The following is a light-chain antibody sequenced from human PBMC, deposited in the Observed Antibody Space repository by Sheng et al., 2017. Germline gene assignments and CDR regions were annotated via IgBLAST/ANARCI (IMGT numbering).Light chain of an antibody. CDR2: DAS. Sequence: EIVLTQSPATLSLSPGERATLSCRASQSVNNYLAWYQQKPGQAPRLLIYDASSRATGTPDRFSGSGSGTEFTLTISSLQSEDFAVYYCQQYNNWWTFGQGTKVEIK. J-gene: IGKJ1*01. CDR1: QSVNNY. V-gene: IGKV3D-15*01. CDR3: QQYNNWWT.